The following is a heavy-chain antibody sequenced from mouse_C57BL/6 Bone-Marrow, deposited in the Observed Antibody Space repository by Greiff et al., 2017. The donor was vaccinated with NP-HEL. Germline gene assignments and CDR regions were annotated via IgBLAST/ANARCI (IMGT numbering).Heavy chain of an antibody. J-gene: IGHJ3*01. CDR3: ARHYSRSGFAY. V-gene: IGHV5-12*01. Sequence: EVQLVESGGGLVQPGGSLKLSCAASGFTFSDYYMYWVRQTPEKRLEWVAYISNGGGSTYYPDTVKGRFTISRDNAKNTLYLQMSRLKSEDTAMYYCARHYSRSGFAYWGQGTLVTVSA. CDR1: GFTFSDYY. CDR2: ISNGGGST. D-gene: IGHD2-5*01.